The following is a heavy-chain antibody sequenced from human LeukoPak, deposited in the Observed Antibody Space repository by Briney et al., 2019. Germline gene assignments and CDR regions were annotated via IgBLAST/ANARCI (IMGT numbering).Heavy chain of an antibody. CDR2: IKSKTDGGTT. D-gene: IGHD3-16*02. CDR3: TTSLRRFRTVDY. J-gene: IGHJ4*02. Sequence: GGSLRLSCAASGFTFSKAWMSWVRQAPGRGLEWVGRIKSKTDGGTTDYAAPVKGRFTISRDDSKNTLYLQMNSLRTEDTAVFYCTTSLRRFRTVDYWGQGTLVTVSS. V-gene: IGHV3-15*01. CDR1: GFTFSKAW.